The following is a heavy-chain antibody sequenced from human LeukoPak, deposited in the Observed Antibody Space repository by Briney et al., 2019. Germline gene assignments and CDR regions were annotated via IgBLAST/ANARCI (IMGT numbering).Heavy chain of an antibody. Sequence: PSDTLSLTCTAYGGCFSGDYWCWCRQPPWKRLEWIGEINHSGSTNYNPSLKSRVTISVDTSKNQFSLKLSSVTAADTAVYYCAGIKQWLGVGDYWGQGTLVTVSS. V-gene: IGHV4-34*01. D-gene: IGHD6-19*01. J-gene: IGHJ4*02. CDR2: INHSGST. CDR1: GGCFSGDY. CDR3: AGIKQWLGVGDY.